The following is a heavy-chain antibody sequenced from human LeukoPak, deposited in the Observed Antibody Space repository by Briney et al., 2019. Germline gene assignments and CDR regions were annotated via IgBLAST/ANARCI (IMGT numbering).Heavy chain of an antibody. CDR3: ARGNVWFGELLTIATDY. V-gene: IGHV4-59*01. D-gene: IGHD3-10*01. J-gene: IGHJ4*02. CDR2: VHFSGTT. CDR1: GGSITGYY. Sequence: SETLSLTCTVSGGSITGYYWSWIRQPPGRGLEWIGYVHFSGTTSFNPSLKSRVTISVDTSKNQFSLRLSSVTAADTAVYYCARGNVWFGELLTIATDYWGQGTLVTVSS.